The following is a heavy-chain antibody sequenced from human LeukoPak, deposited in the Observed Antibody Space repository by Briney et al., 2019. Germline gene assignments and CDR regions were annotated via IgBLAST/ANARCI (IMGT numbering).Heavy chain of an antibody. Sequence: ASVKVSCKASGYTFTSYGISWVRQAPGQGLEWMGWISAYNGNTNYAQKLQGRVTMTTDTSTSTAYMELRSLRSDDTAVYYCARKPYSSSWTSHPNYYYYGMDVWGQGTTVTVSS. CDR2: ISAYNGNT. D-gene: IGHD6-13*01. J-gene: IGHJ6*02. CDR1: GYTFTSYG. V-gene: IGHV1-18*01. CDR3: ARKPYSSSWTSHPNYYYYGMDV.